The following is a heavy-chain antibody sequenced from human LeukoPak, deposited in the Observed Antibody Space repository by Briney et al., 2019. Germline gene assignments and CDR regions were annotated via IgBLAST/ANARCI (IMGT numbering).Heavy chain of an antibody. CDR3: AKDNLHRYDYVWGSSRLNWFDP. D-gene: IGHD3-16*02. Sequence: QAGGSLRLSCAASGFTFSNYGMNWVRQAPGKGLEWVSAISDVGGSTYYADSVKGRFTISRDNSKNTLYLQMNSLRAEDTAVYYCAKDNLHRYDYVWGSSRLNWFDPWGQGTLVTVSS. CDR2: ISDVGGST. V-gene: IGHV3-23*01. J-gene: IGHJ5*02. CDR1: GFTFSNYG.